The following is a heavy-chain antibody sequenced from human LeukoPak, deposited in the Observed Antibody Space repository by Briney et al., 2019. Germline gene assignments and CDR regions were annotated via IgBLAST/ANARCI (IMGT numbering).Heavy chain of an antibody. Sequence: GGSLRLSCAASGFTFGDYCMSWVRQAPGKGLEWVSGINWNGGTTGYADSVKGRFTISRDNAKNSLYVQMNSLRAEDTALYYCARDTYYYGSGSSGGFDFWGQGTLVTVSS. V-gene: IGHV3-20*04. CDR3: ARDTYYYGSGSSGGFDF. CDR2: INWNGGTT. D-gene: IGHD3-10*01. CDR1: GFTFGDYC. J-gene: IGHJ4*02.